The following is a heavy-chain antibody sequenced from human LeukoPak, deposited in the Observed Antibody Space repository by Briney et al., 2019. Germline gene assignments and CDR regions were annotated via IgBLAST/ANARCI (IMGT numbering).Heavy chain of an antibody. Sequence: ASVTVSCKASGYTFTGYYMHWVRQAPGQGLEWMGWINPNSGGTNYAQKFQGRVTMTRDTSISTAYMELSRLRSDDTAVYYCVREVTMIVVVIGFDPWGQGTLVTVSS. CDR2: INPNSGGT. D-gene: IGHD3-22*01. CDR1: GYTFTGYY. V-gene: IGHV1-2*02. CDR3: VREVTMIVVVIGFDP. J-gene: IGHJ5*02.